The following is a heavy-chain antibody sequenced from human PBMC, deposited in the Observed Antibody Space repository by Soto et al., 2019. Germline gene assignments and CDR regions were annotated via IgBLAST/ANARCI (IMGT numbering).Heavy chain of an antibody. CDR2: ISGSGGST. D-gene: IGHD1-1*01. Sequence: GGSLRLSCAASGFTFSSYAMSWVRQAPGKGLEWVSAISGSGGSTYYADSVKGRFTISRDNSKNTLYLQMNSLRAEDTAVYYCAKGNWNYYYYGMDVWGQGTTVTVSS. J-gene: IGHJ6*02. CDR1: GFTFSSYA. V-gene: IGHV3-23*01. CDR3: AKGNWNYYYYGMDV.